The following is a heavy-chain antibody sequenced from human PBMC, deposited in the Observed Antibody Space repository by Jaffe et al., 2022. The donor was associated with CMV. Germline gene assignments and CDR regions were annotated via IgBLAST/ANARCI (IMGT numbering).Heavy chain of an antibody. CDR3: ARDLESGYSYGSDY. CDR1: GFTFSSYG. Sequence: QVQLVESGGGVVQPGRSLRLSCAASGFTFSSYGMHWVRQAPGKGLEWVAVIWYDGSNKYYADSVKGRFTISRDNSKNTLYLQMNSLRAEDTAVYYCARDLESGYSYGSDYWGQGTLVTVSS. J-gene: IGHJ4*02. V-gene: IGHV3-33*08. CDR2: IWYDGSNK. D-gene: IGHD5-18*01.